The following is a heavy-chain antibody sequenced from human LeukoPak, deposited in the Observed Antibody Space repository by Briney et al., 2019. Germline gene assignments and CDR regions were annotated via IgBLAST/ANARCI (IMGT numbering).Heavy chain of an antibody. CDR2: ISYDGRNK. D-gene: IGHD3-10*01. CDR1: GFTFSSYG. Sequence: GSLRISCPASGFTFSSYGMHWVRQAPGKGLEWVAVISYDGRNKNYADSLKGRFTISREDSKNTLYLQMNSLRAEDTAVYYCAKDRSRALWFGELKMDPWGQGALVTVS. J-gene: IGHJ5*02. CDR3: AKDRSRALWFGELKMDP. V-gene: IGHV3-30*18.